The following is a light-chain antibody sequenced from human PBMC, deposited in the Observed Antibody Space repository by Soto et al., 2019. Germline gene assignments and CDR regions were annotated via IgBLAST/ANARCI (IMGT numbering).Light chain of an antibody. V-gene: IGLV2-14*01. CDR2: EVS. CDR3: SSYTSSSTLFYV. J-gene: IGLJ1*01. CDR1: SSDVGGYDY. Sequence: QSVLTQPASVSGSPGQSITISCTGTSSDVGGYDYVSWYQQHPGKAPKLMISEVSNRPSGVSNRFSGSKSGNTASLTISGLQAEDEAHYYCSSYTSSSTLFYVFGTGTKV.